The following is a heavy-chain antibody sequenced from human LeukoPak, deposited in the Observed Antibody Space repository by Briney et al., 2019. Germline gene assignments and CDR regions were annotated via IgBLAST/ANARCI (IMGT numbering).Heavy chain of an antibody. D-gene: IGHD3-22*01. V-gene: IGHV3-53*01. CDR2: IYSGGST. CDR1: GFTVSSNY. CDR3: ARVRSSGYYYYYYMDV. J-gene: IGHJ6*03. Sequence: GGSLRLSCAASGFTVSSNYMSWVRQAPGKGLEWVSVIYSGGSTCYADSVKGRFTISRDNSKNTLYLQMNSLRAEDTAVYYCARVRSSGYYYYYYMDVWGKGTTVTVSS.